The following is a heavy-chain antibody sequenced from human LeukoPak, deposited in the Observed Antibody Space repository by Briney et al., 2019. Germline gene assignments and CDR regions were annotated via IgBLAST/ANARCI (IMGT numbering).Heavy chain of an antibody. J-gene: IGHJ4*02. Sequence: SETLSLTCTVSGYSISSGYYWGWIRQPPGKGLEWIGSIYHSGSTYYNPSLKSRVTISVDTSKNQFSLKLTSVTAADTAVYYCAKVGHYDFWTDYWGQGTLVTVSS. CDR1: GYSISSGYY. D-gene: IGHD3-3*01. CDR2: IYHSGST. V-gene: IGHV4-38-2*02. CDR3: AKVGHYDFWTDY.